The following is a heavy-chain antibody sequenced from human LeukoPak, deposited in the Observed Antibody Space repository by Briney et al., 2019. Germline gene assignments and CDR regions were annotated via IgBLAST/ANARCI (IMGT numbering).Heavy chain of an antibody. CDR3: TRDLMDYDVSTGLHHYYMDV. V-gene: IGHV3-74*01. CDR2: INGDGRNI. CDR1: GFTFSSYW. D-gene: IGHD3-9*01. Sequence: GGSLRLSCVASGFTFSSYWMHWVRQAPRKGLVWVSRINGDGRNINYADSVRGRFTISRDNANNTLYLQMNTLRVEDTAVYYCTRDLMDYDVSTGLHHYYMDVWGQGTTVTVSS. J-gene: IGHJ6*02.